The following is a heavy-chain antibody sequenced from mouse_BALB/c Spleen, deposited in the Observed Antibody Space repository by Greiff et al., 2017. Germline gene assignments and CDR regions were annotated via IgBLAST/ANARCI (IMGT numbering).Heavy chain of an antibody. J-gene: IGHJ2*01. D-gene: IGHD1-1*01. CDR1: GFTFSSFG. V-gene: IGHV5-17*02. Sequence: EVMLVESGGGLVQPGGSRKLSCAASGFTFSSFGMHWVRQAPEKGLEWVAYISSGSSTIYYADTVKGRFTISRDNPKNTLFLQMTSLRSEDTAMYYCARGLLYYGSSYDYFDYWGQGTTLTVSS. CDR2: ISSGSSTI. CDR3: ARGLLYYGSSYDYFDY.